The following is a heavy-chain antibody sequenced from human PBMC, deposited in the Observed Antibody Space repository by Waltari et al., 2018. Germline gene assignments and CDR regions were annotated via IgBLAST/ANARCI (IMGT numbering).Heavy chain of an antibody. CDR3: ASSGNSSGWWGPFDI. CDR1: GFTFSSYS. D-gene: IGHD6-19*01. Sequence: EVQLVESGGGLVKPGGSLRLSCAASGFTFSSYSMNWVRQAPGKVREWVSSISSSSSYRYYADSVKGRFTISRDNAKNSLYLQMNSLRAEDTAVYYCASSGNSSGWWGPFDIWGQGTMVTVSS. V-gene: IGHV3-21*01. J-gene: IGHJ3*02. CDR2: ISSSSSYR.